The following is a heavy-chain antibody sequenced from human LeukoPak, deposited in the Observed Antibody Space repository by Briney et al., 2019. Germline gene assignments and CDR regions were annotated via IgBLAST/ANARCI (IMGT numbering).Heavy chain of an antibody. V-gene: IGHV5-51*01. CDR1: GHSFTSYW. D-gene: IGHD2-2*01. Sequence: GESLKISCKGSGHSFTSYWIGWVRQMPGKGLEWMGIIYPGDSDTRYSPSFQGQVTISADKSISTAYLQWSSLKASDTAMYYCARLNNTSLWGLDPGNWFDPWGQGTLVTVSS. CDR3: ARLNNTSLWGLDPGNWFDP. CDR2: IYPGDSDT. J-gene: IGHJ5*02.